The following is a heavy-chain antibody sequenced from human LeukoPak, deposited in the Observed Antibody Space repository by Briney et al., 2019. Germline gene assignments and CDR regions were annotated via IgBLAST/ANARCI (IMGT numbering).Heavy chain of an antibody. V-gene: IGHV3-30*04. CDR2: ISYDGSNK. CDR1: GFTFSSYA. CDR3: ARGGGVGGYYYYYGMDV. J-gene: IGHJ6*02. D-gene: IGHD2-8*02. Sequence: GGSLRLSCAASGFTFSSYAMHWVRQAPGKGLEWLALISYDGSNKYSADSVKGRFTISRDNSKNTLYLQMDSLRAEDTAVYYCARGGGVGGYYYYYGMDVWGQGTTVTVSS.